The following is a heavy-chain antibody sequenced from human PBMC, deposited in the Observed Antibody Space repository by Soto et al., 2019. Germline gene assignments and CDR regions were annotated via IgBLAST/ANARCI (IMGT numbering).Heavy chain of an antibody. D-gene: IGHD3-22*01. CDR1: GFMFNNYG. CDR2: ISFDGTKK. Sequence: QVKLVEAGGGVVQPGRSLGLSCAASGFMFNNYGMHWVRQAPGKGLEWVAIISFDGTKKYYADSVMGRFTISRDNSKNTLYLQMLSLRDEDTAVYYCAKDLLGVRSGSHHGGDFWGQGTRVTVSS. V-gene: IGHV3-30*18. CDR3: AKDLLGVRSGSHHGGDF. J-gene: IGHJ4*02.